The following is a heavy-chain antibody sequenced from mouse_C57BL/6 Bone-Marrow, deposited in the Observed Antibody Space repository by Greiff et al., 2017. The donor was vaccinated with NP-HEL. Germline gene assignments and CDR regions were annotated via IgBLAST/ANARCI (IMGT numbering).Heavy chain of an antibody. CDR1: GYTFTSYG. Sequence: VQLQQSGAELARPGASVKLSCKASGYTFTSYGISWVKQRTGQGLEWIGEIYTRSGNTYYNEKFKGKATLTADKATSTAYMELRSLTSEDSAVYFCAINWYFDYWGQGTTLTVSS. CDR2: IYTRSGNT. CDR3: AINWYFDY. V-gene: IGHV1-81*01. D-gene: IGHD4-1*01. J-gene: IGHJ2*01.